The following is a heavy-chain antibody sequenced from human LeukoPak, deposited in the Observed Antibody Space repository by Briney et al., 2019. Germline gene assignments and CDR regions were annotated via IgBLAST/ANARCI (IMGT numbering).Heavy chain of an antibody. CDR3: AKANSSTWYDY. CDR2: IKLDGSDK. Sequence: RGSLRLSCATSGFTFSGYWMNWVRQAPGKGLEWVANIKLDGSDKNYVDSMKGRFTISRDNAKNSLYLQMNSLRADDTAVYYCAKANSSTWYDYWGQGTLVTVSS. V-gene: IGHV3-7*03. J-gene: IGHJ4*02. CDR1: GFTFSGYW. D-gene: IGHD6-13*01.